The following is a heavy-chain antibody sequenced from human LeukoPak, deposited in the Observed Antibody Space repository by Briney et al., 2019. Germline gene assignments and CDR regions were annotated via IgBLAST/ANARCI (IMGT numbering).Heavy chain of an antibody. D-gene: IGHD3-16*01. J-gene: IGHJ5*02. CDR3: ARGGNWFDP. CDR2: IYHSGST. CDR1: GYSISSGYY. Sequence: SETLSLTCAVSGYSISSGYYWGWIRQPPGKGLEWIGSIYHSGSTYYNPSLKGRVTISVDTSKNQFSLKLSSVTAADTAVYYCARGGNWFDPWGQGTLVTVSS. V-gene: IGHV4-38-2*01.